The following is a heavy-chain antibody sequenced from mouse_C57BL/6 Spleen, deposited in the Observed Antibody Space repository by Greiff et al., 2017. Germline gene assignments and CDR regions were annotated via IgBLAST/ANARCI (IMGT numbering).Heavy chain of an antibody. CDR1: GFSLTSYG. CDR2: IWSGGST. V-gene: IGHV2-2*01. D-gene: IGHD2-1*01. J-gene: IGHJ4*01. Sequence: VMLVESGPGLVQPSQRLSITCTVSGFSLTSYGVHWVRQSPGKGLEWLGVIWSGGSTDYNAAFISRLSISEDNSKSQVFFNMNSLQADDTAIYYCAISGNYVDYAMDYWGQGTSGTVSS. CDR3: AISGNYVDYAMDY.